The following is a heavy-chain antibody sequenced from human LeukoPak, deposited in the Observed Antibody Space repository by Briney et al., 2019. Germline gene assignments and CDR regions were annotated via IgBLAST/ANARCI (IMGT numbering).Heavy chain of an antibody. J-gene: IGHJ4*02. D-gene: IGHD6-13*01. V-gene: IGHV3-7*01. CDR1: GFTFSSHW. CDR3: AREIAAACDY. Sequence: GGSLRLSCAASGFTFSSHWMSWVRQAPGKGLEWVANIKQDGSEKYYVDSVKGRFTISRDNAKNSLYLQMNSLRAEDTAVYYCAREIAAACDYWGQGTLVTVSS. CDR2: IKQDGSEK.